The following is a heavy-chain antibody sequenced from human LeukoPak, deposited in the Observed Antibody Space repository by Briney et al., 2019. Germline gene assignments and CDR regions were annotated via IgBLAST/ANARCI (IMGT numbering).Heavy chain of an antibody. J-gene: IGHJ5*02. Sequence: HPGGPLRLSCAASGFTFNNYWMHWVRQAPGKGLVWVSRINIDGSSASYADSVKGRFTISRDNAKNTLYLQMNSLRAEDTAVYYCAREGWSPRANWFDPWGQGTLVTVSS. CDR1: GFTFNNYW. D-gene: IGHD6-19*01. CDR2: INIDGSSA. CDR3: AREGWSPRANWFDP. V-gene: IGHV3-74*01.